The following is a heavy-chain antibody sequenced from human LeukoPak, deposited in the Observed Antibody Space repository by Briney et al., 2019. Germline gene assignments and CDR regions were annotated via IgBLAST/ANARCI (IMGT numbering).Heavy chain of an antibody. D-gene: IGHD5/OR15-5a*01. CDR1: GFTFSNYA. CDR2: ISGPGTST. V-gene: IGHV3-23*01. J-gene: IGHJ3*01. CDR3: ARGGWVSSDAFDV. Sequence: QPGGSLTLSRAASGFTFSNYAVSWVRQAPGKGLDWVSVISGPGTSTSYGNSAKGRFTISRDNSKNTVFLQMNSLRAEDTAVYYCARGGWVSSDAFDVWGQGTMVTVSS.